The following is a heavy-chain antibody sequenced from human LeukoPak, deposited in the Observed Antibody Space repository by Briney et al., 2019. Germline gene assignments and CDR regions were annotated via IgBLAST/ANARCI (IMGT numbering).Heavy chain of an antibody. CDR1: GGTFSSYA. D-gene: IGHD1-26*01. V-gene: IGHV1-69*05. CDR3: AIYSRGYYYYYMDV. J-gene: IGHJ6*03. CDR2: IIPIFGTA. Sequence: ASVKVSCKASGGTFSSYAISWVRQAPGQGLEWMGGIIPIFGTANYAQKFQGRVTITTDESPSTAYMELSSLRSEDTAVYYCAIYSRGYYYYYMDVWGKGTTVTVSS.